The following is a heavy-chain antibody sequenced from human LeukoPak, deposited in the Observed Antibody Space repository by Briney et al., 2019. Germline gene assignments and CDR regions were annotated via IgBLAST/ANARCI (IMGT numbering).Heavy chain of an antibody. Sequence: PGRSLRLSCVASGFTFSSYGMHWVRQAPGKGLEWVAILYSDESNKYYADSVRGRFTISRDISKNTLFLQMSSLSAEDTAVYYCARVRGSTDWYVDYWGQGTLVSVSS. V-gene: IGHV3-33*01. CDR3: ARVRGSTDWYVDY. J-gene: IGHJ4*02. CDR2: LYSDESNK. D-gene: IGHD2-2*01. CDR1: GFTFSSYG.